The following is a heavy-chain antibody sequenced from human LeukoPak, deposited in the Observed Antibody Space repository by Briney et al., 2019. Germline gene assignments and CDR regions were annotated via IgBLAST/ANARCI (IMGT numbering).Heavy chain of an antibody. J-gene: IGHJ5*02. CDR3: ARQAIGYCSGGSCHNWFDP. CDR1: GGSISSSSYY. CDR2: IYYSGST. V-gene: IGHV4-39*01. Sequence: SSETLSLTCTVSGGSISSSSYYWGWIRQPPGKGLEWIGSIYYSGSTYYNPSLKSRVTISVDMSKNQFSLKLSSVTAADTAVYYCARQAIGYCSGGSCHNWFDPWGQGTLVTVSS. D-gene: IGHD2-15*01.